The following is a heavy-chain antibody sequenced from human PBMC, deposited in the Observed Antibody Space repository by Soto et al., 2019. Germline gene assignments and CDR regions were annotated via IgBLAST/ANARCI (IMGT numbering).Heavy chain of an antibody. J-gene: IGHJ3*02. V-gene: IGHV3-48*03. D-gene: IGHD3-10*01. CDR1: GFTFRDFE. Sequence: EVQLVESGGGLVQPGGSLRLSCATSGFTFRDFEMNWLRQAPGKGLEWVSYISASSSTLEYTDSVKGRFTISRDYAKKSVYLQMTSLRAEDTAIYYCARGEDYFVLGSYYHTFGMWGQGTLVTVSS. CDR2: ISASSSTL. CDR3: ARGEDYFVLGSYYHTFGM.